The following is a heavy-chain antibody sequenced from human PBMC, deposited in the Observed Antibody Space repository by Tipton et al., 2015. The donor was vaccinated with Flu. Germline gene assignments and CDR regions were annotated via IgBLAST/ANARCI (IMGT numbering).Heavy chain of an antibody. CDR2: IYTTGST. V-gene: IGHV4-61*02. Sequence: TLSLTCNVSGHSITTGSLYWNWIRQPAGKALEWIGRIYTTGSTTYNPSLKSRVTISVDTSKNQFSLKLSSVTAADTVVYYCSRDFCSGGFCYPDYWGQGTLVTVSS. CDR1: GHSITTGSLY. J-gene: IGHJ4*02. D-gene: IGHD2-15*01. CDR3: SRDFCSGGFCYPDY.